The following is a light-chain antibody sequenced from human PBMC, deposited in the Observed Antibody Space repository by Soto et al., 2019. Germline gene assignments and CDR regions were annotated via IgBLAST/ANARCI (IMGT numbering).Light chain of an antibody. Sequence: DIQMTQSPSTLSASVGYRVTITCRASQSISSWLSWYQQKPGKAPKLLIYDASSLESGVPSRFSGSGSGTEFTLTISSLQPDDFATYYCQQYNRSWTFGQGTKVDIK. CDR2: DAS. CDR1: QSISSW. V-gene: IGKV1-5*01. CDR3: QQYNRSWT. J-gene: IGKJ1*01.